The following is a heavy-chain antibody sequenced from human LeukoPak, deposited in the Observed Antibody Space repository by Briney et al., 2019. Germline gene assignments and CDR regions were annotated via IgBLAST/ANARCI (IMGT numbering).Heavy chain of an antibody. Sequence: EASVKVSCKASGYTFTSYYMHWVRQAPGQGLEWMGIINPSGGSTSYAQKFQGRVTMTRDTSTSTVYMELSSLGSEDTAVYYCARGGGGYDHYYGMDVWGKGTTVTVSS. CDR2: INPSGGST. CDR1: GYTFTSYY. CDR3: ARGGGGYDHYYGMDV. V-gene: IGHV1-46*01. D-gene: IGHD5-12*01. J-gene: IGHJ6*04.